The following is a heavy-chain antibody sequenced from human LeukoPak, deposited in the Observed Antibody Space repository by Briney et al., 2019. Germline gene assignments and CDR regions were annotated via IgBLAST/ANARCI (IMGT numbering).Heavy chain of an antibody. CDR2: ISHAGSNK. J-gene: IGHJ4*02. CDR3: ARDHVTMIVVPEPYFDY. Sequence: GGSLRLSCAASGFTFSSYAMHWVRHAPGKELEWGAGISHAGSNKYYADPAKGRFTISRDNSKNTLYLQMNSLRAEDTAVYYCARDHVTMIVVPEPYFDYWGQGTLVTVSS. V-gene: IGHV3-30-3*01. D-gene: IGHD3-22*01. CDR1: GFTFSSYA.